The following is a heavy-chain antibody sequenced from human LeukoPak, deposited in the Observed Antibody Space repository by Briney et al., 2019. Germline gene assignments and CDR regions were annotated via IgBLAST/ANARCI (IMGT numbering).Heavy chain of an antibody. Sequence: PSETLSLXCTVSGGSISSYYWSWIRQPAGKGLEWIGRIYTSGSTNYNPSLKSRVTMSVDTSKNQFSLKLSSVTAADTAVYYCARVLGSWYPRSWFDPWGQGTLVTVSS. J-gene: IGHJ5*02. CDR3: ARVLGSWYPRSWFDP. V-gene: IGHV4-4*07. D-gene: IGHD6-13*01. CDR1: GGSISSYY. CDR2: IYTSGST.